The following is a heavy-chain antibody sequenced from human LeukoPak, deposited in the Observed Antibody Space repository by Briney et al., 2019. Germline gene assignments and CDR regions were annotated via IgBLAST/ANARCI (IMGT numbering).Heavy chain of an antibody. J-gene: IGHJ6*03. CDR2: INPSGGST. CDR1: GYTFTSYY. Sequence: ASVKVSCKASGYTFTSYYMHWVRQAPGQGLEWMGIINPSGGSTSYAQKFQGRVTMTRDTSTSTVYMELSSLRSEDTAVYYCARDGLRFLEWLSPGYYYYYCMDVWGKGTTVTVSS. CDR3: ARDGLRFLEWLSPGYYYYYCMDV. V-gene: IGHV1-46*01. D-gene: IGHD3-3*01.